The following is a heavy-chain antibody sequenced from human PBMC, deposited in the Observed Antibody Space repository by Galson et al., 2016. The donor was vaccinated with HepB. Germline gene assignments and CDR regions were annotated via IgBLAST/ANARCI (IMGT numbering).Heavy chain of an antibody. Sequence: SVKVSCKASAYPFTAYFIHWVRQAPGQGLEWMGWINPNSGDTNSAQKFQGWLTMTRDTSISTAYMELSRLTSDDTAVYYCARGLRPGSGGHYFDYWGQGTLVTVSS. CDR3: ARGLRPGSGGHYFDY. CDR1: AYPFTAYF. D-gene: IGHD3-10*01. J-gene: IGHJ4*02. V-gene: IGHV1-2*04. CDR2: INPNSGDT.